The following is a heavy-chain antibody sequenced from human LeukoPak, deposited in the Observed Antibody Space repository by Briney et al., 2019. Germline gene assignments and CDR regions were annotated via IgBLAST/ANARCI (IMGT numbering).Heavy chain of an antibody. CDR3: ARSVRDYDRGSKQQGAFDI. CDR1: GDSVSSNSAA. CDR2: TYYRSKWYN. D-gene: IGHD6-13*01. V-gene: IGHV6-1*01. J-gene: IGHJ3*02. Sequence: SQNLSLTCAISGDSVSSNSAAWNWIRQSPSRGLEWLRRTYYRSKWYNDYAVSVKSRITINPDTSKNQFSLQLNSVTPEDTAVYYCARSVRDYDRGSKQQGAFDIWGQGTMVTVSS.